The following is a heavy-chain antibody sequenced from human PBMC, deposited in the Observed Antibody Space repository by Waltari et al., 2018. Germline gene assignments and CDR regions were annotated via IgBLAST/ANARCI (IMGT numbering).Heavy chain of an antibody. CDR3: ARAAGSGYEIYYYYGMDV. D-gene: IGHD5-12*01. J-gene: IGHJ6*02. Sequence: QVQLVQSGAEVKKPGASGKVSCKASGYTFTGYYMHWVRQAPGQGLEWMGWINPNSGGTNYAQKFQGRVTMTRDTSISTAYMELSRLRSDDTAVYYCARAAGSGYEIYYYYGMDVWGQGTTVTVSS. V-gene: IGHV1-2*02. CDR2: INPNSGGT. CDR1: GYTFTGYY.